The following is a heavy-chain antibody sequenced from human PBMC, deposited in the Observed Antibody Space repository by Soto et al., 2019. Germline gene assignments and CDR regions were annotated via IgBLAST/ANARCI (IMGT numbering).Heavy chain of an antibody. CDR3: VRDTLSANTMAGYDY. D-gene: IGHD3-10*01. J-gene: IGHJ4*02. CDR2: INAGNGNT. Sequence: ASVKVSCKASGYTFTNYAMHWVRQAPGQRLEWMGWINAGNGNTKYSQEFQGRLTITMDTSASAVHMDLSGLRVEDTAIYYCVRDTLSANTMAGYDYWGQGTLVTVSS. CDR1: GYTFTNYA. V-gene: IGHV1-3*01.